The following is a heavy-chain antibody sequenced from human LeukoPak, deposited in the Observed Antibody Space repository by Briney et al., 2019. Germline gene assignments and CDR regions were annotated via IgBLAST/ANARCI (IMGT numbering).Heavy chain of an antibody. CDR3: AGDRYDILTGYPQGAFDI. J-gene: IGHJ3*02. Sequence: PGGSLRLSCAASGFTFSSYAMHWVRQAPGKGLEYVSAISSNGGSTYYANSVKGRFTISRDNSKNTLYLQMGSLRAEDTAVYYCAGDRYDILTGYPQGAFDIWGQGTMVTVSS. CDR1: GFTFSSYA. V-gene: IGHV3-64*01. D-gene: IGHD3-9*01. CDR2: ISSNGGST.